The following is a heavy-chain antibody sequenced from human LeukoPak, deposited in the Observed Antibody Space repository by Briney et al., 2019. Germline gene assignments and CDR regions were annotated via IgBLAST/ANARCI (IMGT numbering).Heavy chain of an antibody. V-gene: IGHV3-9*01. CDR3: AKGTYYDILAY. CDR1: GFTFDDYA. CDR2: ISWNSGSI. D-gene: IGHD3-9*01. J-gene: IGHJ4*02. Sequence: QPGRSLRLSCAASGFTFDDYAMHWVRQAPGKGLEWVSGISWNSGSIGYADSVKGRFTISRDNAKNSLYLQMNSLRAEDTALYYCAKGTYYDILAYWGQGTLVTVSS.